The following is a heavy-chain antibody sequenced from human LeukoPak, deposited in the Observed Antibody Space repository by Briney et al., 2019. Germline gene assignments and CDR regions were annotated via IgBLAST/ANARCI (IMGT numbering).Heavy chain of an antibody. CDR3: ARGADSGYSSDN. CDR2: INSDGSIT. D-gene: IGHD3-9*01. J-gene: IGHJ4*02. Sequence: GGSLRLSCAASGFTFSDYWMHWVRQAPGKGLVWVSRINSDGSITNYADSVKGRFTISRDNAKNTLYLQMNSLRAEDTAVYYCARGADSGYSSDNWGQGTLVSVSS. CDR1: GFTFSDYW. V-gene: IGHV3-74*01.